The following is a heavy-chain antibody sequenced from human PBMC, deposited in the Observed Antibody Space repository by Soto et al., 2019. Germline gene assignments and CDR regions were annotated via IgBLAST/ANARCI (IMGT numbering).Heavy chain of an antibody. D-gene: IGHD2-2*01. V-gene: IGHV1-8*01. CDR1: GYTFTSYD. Sequence: GASVKVSCKASGYTFTSYDINWVRQATGQGLEWMGWMNPNSGNTGYAQKFQGRVTMTRNTSISTAYMELSSLRSEDTAVYYCARVAPGIVVVPAAIRLYYYYMDVWGKGTTVTVSS. CDR3: ARVAPGIVVVPAAIRLYYYYMDV. CDR2: MNPNSGNT. J-gene: IGHJ6*03.